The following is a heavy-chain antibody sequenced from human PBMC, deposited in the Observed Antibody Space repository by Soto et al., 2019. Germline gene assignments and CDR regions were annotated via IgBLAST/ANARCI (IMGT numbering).Heavy chain of an antibody. V-gene: IGHV4-30-4*08. D-gene: IGHD3-22*01. CDR3: ARSDKVTGPYYYDMWGPFDY. Sequence: SLTVSCTGSGDSFNSDYLSWIRQPPGKGLELIGNIHYSGSTCYKPSLQSRVTISLDTSKNQFSLNVNYVTAAYSAAYYCARSDKVTGPYYYDMWGPFDYWGLGTLVTSPQ. CDR1: GDSFNSDY. CDR2: IHYSGST. J-gene: IGHJ4*02.